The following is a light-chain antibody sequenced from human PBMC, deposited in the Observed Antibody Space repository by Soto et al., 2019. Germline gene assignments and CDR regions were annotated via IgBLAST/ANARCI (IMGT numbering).Light chain of an antibody. V-gene: IGKV3-20*01. CDR3: QQYGSSLWT. J-gene: IGKJ1*01. Sequence: EIVLTQSPGTLSLSPGERATLSCRASQSVSSSYLAWYQQKPGQAPRLLIYGASSRATGIPHRFSGSASAAVSPLTIGRLADEDLAVYYCQQYGSSLWTFGQGTKVDIK. CDR1: QSVSSSY. CDR2: GAS.